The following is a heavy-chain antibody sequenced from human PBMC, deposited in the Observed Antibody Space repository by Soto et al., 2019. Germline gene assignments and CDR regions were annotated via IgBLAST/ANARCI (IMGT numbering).Heavy chain of an antibody. CDR3: ARDVYYYDSSGYYYYYMDV. CDR1: GFTFSSYW. J-gene: IGHJ6*03. Sequence: GGSLRLSCAASGFTFSSYWMHWVRQAPGKGLVWVSRINSDGSSTSYADSVKGRFTISRDNAKNTLYLQMNSLRVEDTAVYDCARDVYYYDSSGYYYYYMDVWGKGTTVTVSS. V-gene: IGHV3-74*01. D-gene: IGHD3-22*01. CDR2: INSDGSST.